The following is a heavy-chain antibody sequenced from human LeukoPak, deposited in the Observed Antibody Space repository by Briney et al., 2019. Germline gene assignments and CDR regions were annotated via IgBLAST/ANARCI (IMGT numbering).Heavy chain of an antibody. CDR3: AREGPRGNSQFDY. V-gene: IGHV3-74*01. CDR1: GFTFSSHW. D-gene: IGHD2/OR15-2a*01. Sequence: PGGSLRLSCAASGFTFSSHWMHWVRQVPGKGLVWVSRINSDGSSISYADSVKGRLTISRDNSKNTLYLQMNSLRAEDTAVYYCAREGPRGNSQFDYWGQGTLVTVSS. CDR2: INSDGSSI. J-gene: IGHJ4*02.